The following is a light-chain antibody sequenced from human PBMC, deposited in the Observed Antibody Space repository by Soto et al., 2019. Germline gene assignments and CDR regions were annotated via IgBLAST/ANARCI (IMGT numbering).Light chain of an antibody. Sequence: DIQLTQSPSTLSASVGDRVTITCRASQSISSWLAWYQQKPGKAPKVLIYKASSLESGVPSRFSGSGSGTEFTLTISSPQPDDFATYYCQQFQTFGQGTKVEIK. CDR2: KAS. CDR3: QQFQT. CDR1: QSISSW. V-gene: IGKV1-5*03. J-gene: IGKJ1*01.